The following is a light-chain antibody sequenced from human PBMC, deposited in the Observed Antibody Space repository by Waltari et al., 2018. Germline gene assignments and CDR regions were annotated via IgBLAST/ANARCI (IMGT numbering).Light chain of an antibody. J-gene: IGLJ3*02. CDR3: LIWHSSAWV. Sequence: QAVPTQPSSLSASPGASASLTCTLRSGINVDTYRIYWHQQKPGSPPQFLLKYKSDSDKQQGSGVPSRFSGSKDASSNAGILLISGLQSEDEADYYCLIWHSSAWVFGGGTKLTVL. V-gene: IGLV5-45*03. CDR1: SGINVDTYR. CDR2: YKSDSDK.